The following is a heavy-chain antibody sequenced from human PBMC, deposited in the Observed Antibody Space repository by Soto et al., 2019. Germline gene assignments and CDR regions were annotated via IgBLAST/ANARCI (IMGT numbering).Heavy chain of an antibody. CDR2: IIPIFGTA. J-gene: IGHJ6*02. V-gene: IGHV1-69*01. D-gene: IGHD6-13*01. CDR1: GGTFSSYA. CDR3: ARDTGAAAAARYGMDV. Sequence: QVQLVQSGAEVKKPGSSVKVSCKASGGTFSSYAISWVRQAPGQGLEWKGGIIPIFGTANYAQKFQGRVTITADESTSTAYMELSSLRSEDTAVYYCARDTGAAAAARYGMDVWGQGTTVTVSS.